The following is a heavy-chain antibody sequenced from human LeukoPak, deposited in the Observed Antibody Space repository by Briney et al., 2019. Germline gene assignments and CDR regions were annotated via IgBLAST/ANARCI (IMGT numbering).Heavy chain of an antibody. V-gene: IGHV1-8*01. J-gene: IGHJ1*01. D-gene: IGHD3-3*01. CDR3: ARGLPKAVFGVVIED. CDR1: GYPFTSYN. Sequence: GASVKVSCKASGYPFTSYNVNWVRQATGQGLEWMGWMNTNSGNTGYSQNFQGRVTMTRDTSISTAYMELSSLTSEDTAVYYCARGLPKAVFGVVIEDWGQGTLVTVPS. CDR2: MNTNSGNT.